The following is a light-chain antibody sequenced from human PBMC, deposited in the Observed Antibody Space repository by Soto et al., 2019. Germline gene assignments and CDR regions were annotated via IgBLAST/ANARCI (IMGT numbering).Light chain of an antibody. J-gene: IGKJ1*01. CDR3: QQYYSTPPT. Sequence: DIVMTQSPDSLAVSLGERATINCKSSQSVLYSSNNKNYLAWYQQKPGHPPKLLIYRASTRESGVPDRFSGSGSGTDFTLTISSLQAEDVAVYYCQQYYSTPPTFGQGTKVEIK. CDR2: RAS. CDR1: QSVLYSSNNKNY. V-gene: IGKV4-1*01.